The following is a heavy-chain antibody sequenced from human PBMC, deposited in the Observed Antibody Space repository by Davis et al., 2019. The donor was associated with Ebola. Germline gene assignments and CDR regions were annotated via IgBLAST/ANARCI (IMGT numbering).Heavy chain of an antibody. CDR2: ISGDGGST. CDR1: GFTFSSYW. D-gene: IGHD3-3*01. J-gene: IGHJ6*02. CDR3: AKEGTIFGVVGGMDV. Sequence: GESLKISCAASGFTFSSYWMSWVRQAPGKGLEWVSLISGDGGSTYYADSVKGRFTISRDNSKNSLYLQMNSLRAEDTALYYCAKEGTIFGVVGGMDVWGQGTTVTVSS. V-gene: IGHV3-43*02.